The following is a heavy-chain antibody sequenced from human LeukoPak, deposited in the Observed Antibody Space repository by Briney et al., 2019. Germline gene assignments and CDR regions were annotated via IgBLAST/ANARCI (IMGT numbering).Heavy chain of an antibody. CDR2: ISYDGSNK. V-gene: IGHV3-30*18. CDR1: GFTFSSYG. J-gene: IGHJ6*02. CDR3: AKLISGTLGMDV. Sequence: PGRSLRLSCAASGFTFSSYGMHWVRQAPGKGLEWVAVISYDGSNKYCADSVKGRFTISRDNSKNTLYLQMNSLRAEDTAVYYCAKLISGTLGMDVWGQGTTVTVSS. D-gene: IGHD6-13*01.